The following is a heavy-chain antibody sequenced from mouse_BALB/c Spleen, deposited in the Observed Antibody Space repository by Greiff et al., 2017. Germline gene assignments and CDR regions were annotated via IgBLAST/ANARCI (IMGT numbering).Heavy chain of an antibody. CDR2: INPSTGYT. CDR3: APTGSMDY. J-gene: IGHJ4*01. Sequence: VQLQQSGAELAKPGASVKMSCKASGYTFTSYWMHWVKQRPGQGLEWIGYINPSTGYTEYNQKFKDKATLTADKSSSTAYMQLSSLTSEDSAVYYCAPTGSMDYWGQGTSVTVSS. V-gene: IGHV1-7*01. CDR1: GYTFTSYW. D-gene: IGHD4-1*02.